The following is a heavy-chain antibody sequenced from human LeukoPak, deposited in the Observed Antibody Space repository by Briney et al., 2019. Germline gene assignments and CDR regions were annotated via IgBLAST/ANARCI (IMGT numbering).Heavy chain of an antibody. CDR1: GFTFSTYA. CDR2: IRNDESKK. D-gene: IGHD3-16*01. J-gene: IGHJ3*01. CDR3: AKEASRIGGS. Sequence: GGSLGLSCGASGFTFSTYAMQWFRQAPGKGLEWVAYIRNDESKKYYTDSVKGRFTISRDNSKNTVYLQMNSLRVEDTAVYYCAKEASRIGGSWGQGTMVTVSS. V-gene: IGHV3-30*02.